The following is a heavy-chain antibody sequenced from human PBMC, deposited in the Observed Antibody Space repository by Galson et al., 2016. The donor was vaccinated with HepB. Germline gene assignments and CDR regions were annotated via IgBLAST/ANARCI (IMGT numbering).Heavy chain of an antibody. Sequence: SLRLSCAASRFTFDDYAIHWVRQSPGKGLEWVSGINWNGADIGYADSVKGRFTISRDNAKTSLYLQMNSLRPEDTALYYRVKGGGWGLRNFFDFWGRGTLVTVSS. CDR1: RFTFDDYA. V-gene: IGHV3-9*01. CDR3: VKGGGWGLRNFFDF. CDR2: INWNGADI. J-gene: IGHJ4*01. D-gene: IGHD3-9*01.